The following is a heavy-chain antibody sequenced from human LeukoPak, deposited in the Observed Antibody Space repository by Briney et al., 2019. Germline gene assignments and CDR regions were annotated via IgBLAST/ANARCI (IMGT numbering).Heavy chain of an antibody. Sequence: GGSLRLSCAASGFTFNRYWMSWVRQAPGKELQWVANIKQDGSAKYYVDSVKGRFTISRDNAKNSLYLQMNSLRAEDAAAYYCAKAPVTSCRGAYCYPFDYWGQGTLVTVSS. V-gene: IGHV3-7*03. D-gene: IGHD2-21*01. CDR1: GFTFNRYW. J-gene: IGHJ4*02. CDR2: IKQDGSAK. CDR3: AKAPVTSCRGAYCYPFDY.